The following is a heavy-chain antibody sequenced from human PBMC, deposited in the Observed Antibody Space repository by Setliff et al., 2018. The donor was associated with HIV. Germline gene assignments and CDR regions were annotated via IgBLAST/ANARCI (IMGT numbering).Heavy chain of an antibody. J-gene: IGHJ4*02. Sequence: PSETLSLTCTVSGGSISSSSYYWGWIRQPPGKELEWIGSIYYSGSTYYNPSLKSRVTISVDTSKDQFSLKLSSVTAADTAVYYCARGSRGARASKIESSGYYLVYWGQGTLVTVSA. CDR2: IYYSGST. CDR3: ARGSRGARASKIESSGYYLVY. CDR1: GGSISSSSYY. V-gene: IGHV4-39*07. D-gene: IGHD3-22*01.